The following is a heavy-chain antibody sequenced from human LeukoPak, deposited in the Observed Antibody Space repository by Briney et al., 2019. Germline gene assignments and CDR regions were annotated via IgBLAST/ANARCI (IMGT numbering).Heavy chain of an antibody. Sequence: SETLSLTCTVSGGSISSYYWSWIRQPPGKGLEWIGYIYYSGSTNYNPSLKSRVTISVDTSKNQFSLKLSSVTAADTAVHYCARVSTSRDYYYYGMDVWGQGTTVTVSS. CDR3: ARVSTSRDYYYYGMDV. D-gene: IGHD3-10*01. CDR1: GGSISSYY. V-gene: IGHV4-59*01. J-gene: IGHJ6*02. CDR2: IYYSGST.